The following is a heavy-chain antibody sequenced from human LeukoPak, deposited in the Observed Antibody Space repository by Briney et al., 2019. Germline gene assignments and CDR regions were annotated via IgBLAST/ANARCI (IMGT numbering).Heavy chain of an antibody. Sequence: TPSETLSLTCSVSGGSMSSSSYYWAWIRQHPGKGLEWIGYIYYSGSTYYNPSLKSRVTISVDTSKNQFSLKLSSVTAADTAVYYCARGSRGWLQREYYFDYWGQGTLVTVSS. J-gene: IGHJ4*02. CDR1: GGSMSSSSYY. D-gene: IGHD5-24*01. V-gene: IGHV4-31*03. CDR2: IYYSGST. CDR3: ARGSRGWLQREYYFDY.